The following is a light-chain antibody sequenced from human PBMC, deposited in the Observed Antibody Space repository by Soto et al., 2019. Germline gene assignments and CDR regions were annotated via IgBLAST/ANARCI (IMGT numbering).Light chain of an antibody. J-gene: IGKJ3*01. CDR3: QQRSNWPT. V-gene: IGKV3-11*01. CDR1: QSVSSY. CDR2: DAS. Sequence: EIVLTQSPATLSLSPGERATLSCRASQSVSSYLAWYQQKPGQAPRLLIYDASNRATGIPARFSGSGSGTDFTLTISSLEPEYFAVYYCQQRSNWPTFGPGTKVDI.